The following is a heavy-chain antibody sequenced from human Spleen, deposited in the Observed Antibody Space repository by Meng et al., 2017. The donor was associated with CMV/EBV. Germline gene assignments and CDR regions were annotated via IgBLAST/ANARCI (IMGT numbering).Heavy chain of an antibody. J-gene: IGHJ4*02. D-gene: IGHD1-14*01. CDR1: FTFNSYA. CDR2: ISGSADST. V-gene: IGHV3-23*01. CDR3: AKGMRYKLQYGLHFEY. Sequence: FTFNSYAIAWVRQAPRKGLEWVSAISGSADSTEYADSVEGRFTMSRDNSENTLFLQMNSLRAEDTAIYYCAKGMRYKLQYGLHFEYWGQGTLVTVSS.